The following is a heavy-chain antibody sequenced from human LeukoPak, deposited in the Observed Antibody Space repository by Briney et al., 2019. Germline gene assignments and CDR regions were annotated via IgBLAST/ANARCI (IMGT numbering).Heavy chain of an antibody. J-gene: IGHJ3*02. D-gene: IGHD3-3*01. Sequence: PGGSLRLSCAASGFTFSSYAMSWVRQAPGKGLEWVSAISGSGGSTSYADSVKGRFTISRDNAKNTLYLQMNSLRAEDTAVYYCAGDGLYYDFWSAPHAFDIWGQGTMVTVSS. V-gene: IGHV3-23*01. CDR1: GFTFSSYA. CDR3: AGDGLYYDFWSAPHAFDI. CDR2: ISGSGGST.